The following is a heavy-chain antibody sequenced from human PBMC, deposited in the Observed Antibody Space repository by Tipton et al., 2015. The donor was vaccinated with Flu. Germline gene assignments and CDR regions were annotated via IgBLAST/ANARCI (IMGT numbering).Heavy chain of an antibody. Sequence: TLSLTCSVSGDYIGSRYYWGWIRQPAGKGLEWIGRIYSSGSTNYNPSLKSRVTMSVETSKNQFSLKLTSVTAADTAVYYCARYCRGGNCYNYWGQGTLVAVSS. V-gene: IGHV4-61*02. CDR1: GDYIGSRYY. J-gene: IGHJ4*02. CDR2: IYSSGST. CDR3: ARYCRGGNCYNY. D-gene: IGHD2-15*01.